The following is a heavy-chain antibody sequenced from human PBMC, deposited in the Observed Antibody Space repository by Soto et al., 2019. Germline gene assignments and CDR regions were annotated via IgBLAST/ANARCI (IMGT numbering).Heavy chain of an antibody. CDR1: GGSINSSSYF. Sequence: SETLSLTCSVSGGSINSSSYFWGWVRQPPGKGLEWIGSIYYSGSTYYNPSLRSRVTISVDTSKNQFSLKLSSVTAADTAVFYCAPHDSSASHNWYDPWRQGNLITFSS. V-gene: IGHV4-39*01. J-gene: IGHJ5*02. D-gene: IGHD6-19*01. CDR3: APHDSSASHNWYDP. CDR2: IYYSGST.